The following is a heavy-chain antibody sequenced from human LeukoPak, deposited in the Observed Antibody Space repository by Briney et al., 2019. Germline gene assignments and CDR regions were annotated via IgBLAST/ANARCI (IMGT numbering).Heavy chain of an antibody. CDR1: GFTFTTHW. D-gene: IGHD5-24*01. CDR3: ARSMVRDGYTFDY. CDR2: ISSGSSYI. J-gene: IGHJ4*02. V-gene: IGHV3-21*01. Sequence: GGSLRLSRGASGFTFTTHWIHWVRQAPGKGLEWVSSISSGSSYIYYADSVKGRFTISRDNAKNSLYLQMNSLRAEDTAVYYCARSMVRDGYTFDYWGQGTLVTVSS.